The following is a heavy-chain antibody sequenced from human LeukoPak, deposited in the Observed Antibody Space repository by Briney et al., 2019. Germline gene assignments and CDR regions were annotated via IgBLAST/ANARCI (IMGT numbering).Heavy chain of an antibody. V-gene: IGHV3-9*01. J-gene: IGHJ4*02. Sequence: SGGSLRLSCAASGFTFDDYAMHWVRQAPGKGLEWVSGISWNSGSIGYADSVKGRFTISRDNAKNSLYLQMNSLRAEDTALYYCAKTSGSIAVAGMFDYWGRGTLVTVSS. CDR1: GFTFDDYA. D-gene: IGHD6-19*01. CDR2: ISWNSGSI. CDR3: AKTSGSIAVAGMFDY.